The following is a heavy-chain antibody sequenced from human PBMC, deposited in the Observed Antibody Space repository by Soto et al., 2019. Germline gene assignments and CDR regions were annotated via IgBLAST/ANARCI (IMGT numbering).Heavy chain of an antibody. CDR3: AKDRSSGWYAFDY. J-gene: IGHJ4*02. V-gene: IGHV3-23*01. Sequence: EVQLLESGGGLVQPGGSLRLSCAASGFAFSSYAMSWVRQAPGKGLEWVSAISGSGGSTYYADSVKGRFTISRDNSKNTLYLQMNSLRAEDTAVYYCAKDRSSGWYAFDYWGQGTLVTVSS. CDR1: GFAFSSYA. CDR2: ISGSGGST. D-gene: IGHD6-19*01.